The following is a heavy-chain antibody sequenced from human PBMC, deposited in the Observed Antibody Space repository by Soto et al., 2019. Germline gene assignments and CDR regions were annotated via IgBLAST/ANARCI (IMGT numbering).Heavy chain of an antibody. CDR2: IYYSGST. CDR3: ARGNVGVTYYFDY. D-gene: IGHD1-26*01. Sequence: SETLSLTCTVSGGSISSYYWSWIRQPPGKGLEWIGYIYYSGSTNYNPSLKSRVTISVDTSKNQFSLKLSSVTAADTAVYYCARGNVGVTYYFDYWGQGTLVTVSS. V-gene: IGHV4-59*01. CDR1: GGSISSYY. J-gene: IGHJ4*02.